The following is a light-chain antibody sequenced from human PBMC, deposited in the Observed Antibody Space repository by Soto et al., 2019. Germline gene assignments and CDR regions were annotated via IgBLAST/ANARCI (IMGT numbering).Light chain of an antibody. CDR3: SSFEAGGNPLV. V-gene: IGLV2-8*01. CDR2: EVT. J-gene: IGLJ2*01. Sequence: QSVLTQPPSASGSLGQSVTISCTGTSSDVGRYNYVSWDQQHPGKAPKVMIYEVTKRPPGVPDRFSGSKSGNTASLTVSAVHDEDEADYYCSSFEAGGNPLVLGRGTKLTVL. CDR1: SSDVGRYNY.